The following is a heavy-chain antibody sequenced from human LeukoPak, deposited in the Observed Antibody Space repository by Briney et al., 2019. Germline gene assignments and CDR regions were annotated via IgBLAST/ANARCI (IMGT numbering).Heavy chain of an antibody. CDR3: ARNSGHYYYYYMDV. CDR2: IYYSGSP. Sequence: SETLSLTCTVSGDSISSTSYSWGWIRQPPGTGLEWIGTIYYSGSPYYNPSLKSRVTISVDTSKNQFSLRLTSVTAADTAVYYCARNSGHYYYYYMDVWGKGTTVTISS. V-gene: IGHV4-39*07. CDR1: GDSISSTSYS. J-gene: IGHJ6*03. D-gene: IGHD6-19*01.